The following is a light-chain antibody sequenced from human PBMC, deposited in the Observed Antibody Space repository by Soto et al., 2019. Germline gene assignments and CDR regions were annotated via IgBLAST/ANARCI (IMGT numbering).Light chain of an antibody. J-gene: IGKJ3*01. CDR2: DAS. CDR1: QSVSRY. Sequence: EIVLTQSPATLSLSPGERATLSCRASQSVSRYLAWYQQKPGQAPRLLIYDASNRATGIPARFSGSGSGTDFTLTISSLEPDDFAVYFCQHRATWPPGFTFGPGTKVDFK. V-gene: IGKV3-11*01. CDR3: QHRATWPPGFT.